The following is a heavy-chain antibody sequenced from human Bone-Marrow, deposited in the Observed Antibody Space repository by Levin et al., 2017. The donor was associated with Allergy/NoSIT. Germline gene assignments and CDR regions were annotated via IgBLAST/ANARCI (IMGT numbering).Heavy chain of an antibody. D-gene: IGHD3-16*01. CDR2: IKQGGHTK. CDR1: GFTFSNYY. J-gene: IGHJ4*02. V-gene: IGHV3-7*01. CDR3: ARDGGSSTWSWSGFDL. Sequence: RAGGSLRLSCVASGFTFSNYYINWVRRAPGKGLEWVANIKQGGHTKFYVDSVRGRFTISRDDAKSSVYLQMNNLRVEDTAVYYCARDGGSSTWSWSGFDLWGQGILVTVSS.